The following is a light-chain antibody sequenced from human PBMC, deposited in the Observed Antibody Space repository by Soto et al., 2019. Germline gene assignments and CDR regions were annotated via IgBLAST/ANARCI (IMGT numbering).Light chain of an antibody. J-gene: IGKJ4*01. CDR2: GAS. CDR1: QSVSSSY. Sequence: EIVLTQSPGPLSLSPGERATLSCRASQSVSSSYLAWYQQKPGQAPRLLIYGASSMATGIPDRFSGSGSGTDFTLTISILEPEDFAVYYCQQYGSSPLSFGGGTKVEIK. V-gene: IGKV3-20*01. CDR3: QQYGSSPLS.